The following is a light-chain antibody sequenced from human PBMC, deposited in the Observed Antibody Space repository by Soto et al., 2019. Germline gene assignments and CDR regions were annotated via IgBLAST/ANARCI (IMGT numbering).Light chain of an antibody. CDR3: QQNFNYPRT. CDR2: AAS. CDR1: LGIRND. Sequence: AIQMTQSPSSLSASVGDRVTITCRASLGIRNDLGWYQQKPGKAPKLLIFAASNLQSGVPLRFGGSGSGTDFTLTISSLQPEDFATYYCQQNFNYPRTFGQGTKVDIK. J-gene: IGKJ1*01. V-gene: IGKV1-6*01.